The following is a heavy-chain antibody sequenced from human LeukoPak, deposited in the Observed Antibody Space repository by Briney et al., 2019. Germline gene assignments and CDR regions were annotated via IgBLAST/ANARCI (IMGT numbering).Heavy chain of an antibody. J-gene: IGHJ4*02. CDR3: ASEGVVVPAEMPQLGY. D-gene: IGHD2-2*01. Sequence: SSVKVSCKASGCTFSSYAISWVRQAPGQGLEWMGGIIPIFGTANYAQKFQGRVTITTDESTSTAYMELSSLRSEDTAVYYCASEGVVVPAEMPQLGYWGQGTLVTVSS. CDR1: GCTFSSYA. V-gene: IGHV1-69*05. CDR2: IIPIFGTA.